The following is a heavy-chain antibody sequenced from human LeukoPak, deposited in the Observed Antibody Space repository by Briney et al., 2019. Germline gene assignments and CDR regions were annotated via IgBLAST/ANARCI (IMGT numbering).Heavy chain of an antibody. D-gene: IGHD2-15*01. CDR1: GYRFTSYG. CDR3: ARGLGYCSGGSCSKGSDAFDI. V-gene: IGHV1-18*01. CDR2: INTYKGNT. Sequence: GASVKVSCKASGYRFTSYGIAWVRQAPGQGLEWMGWINTYKGNTIYAQKFQGRVTMTTDTSTSTAYMELSSLRSEDTAVYYCARGLGYCSGGSCSKGSDAFDIWGQGTMVTVSS. J-gene: IGHJ3*02.